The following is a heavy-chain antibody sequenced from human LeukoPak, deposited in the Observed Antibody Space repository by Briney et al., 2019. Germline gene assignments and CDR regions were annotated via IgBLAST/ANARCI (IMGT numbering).Heavy chain of an antibody. CDR1: GFTFSSYG. J-gene: IGHJ3*02. CDR2: ILYDGSNK. V-gene: IGHV3-30*18. Sequence: GRSLRLSCAASGFTFSSYGMHWVRQAPGKGLEWVAVILYDGSNKYYADSVKGRFTISRDNSKNTLYLQMNSLRAEDTAVYYCAKVQMVYASNDAFDIWGQGTMVTVSS. CDR3: AKVQMVYASNDAFDI. D-gene: IGHD2-8*01.